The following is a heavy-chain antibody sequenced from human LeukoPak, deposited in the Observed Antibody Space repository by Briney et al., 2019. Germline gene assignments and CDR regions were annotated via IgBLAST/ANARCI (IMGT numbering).Heavy chain of an antibody. CDR1: GYTFTSYY. CDR2: INPSGGST. D-gene: IGHD2-2*01. Sequence: ASVKVPCKASGYTFTSYYIHWVRQAPGQGLEWMGIINPSGGSTSYAQKFQGRVTMTRDTSTSTVYMELSSLRSEDTAVYYCARGGVVPVGYVAMWGQGTKVTVSS. V-gene: IGHV1-46*01. J-gene: IGHJ3*02. CDR3: ARGGVVPVGYVAM.